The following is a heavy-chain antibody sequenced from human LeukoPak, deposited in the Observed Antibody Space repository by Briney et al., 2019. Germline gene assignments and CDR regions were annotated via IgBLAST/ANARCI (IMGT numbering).Heavy chain of an antibody. J-gene: IGHJ4*02. V-gene: IGHV4-34*01. Sequence: PSETLSLTCAVYGGSFSGYYWSWIRQPPGKGLEWIGEIDHSGSTNYNPSLKSRVTISVDTSKNQFSLKLGSVTAADTAVYYCARGGRLASSSLAGTVYWGQGTLVTVSS. CDR3: ARGGRLASSSLAGTVY. D-gene: IGHD6-13*01. CDR2: IDHSGST. CDR1: GGSFSGYY.